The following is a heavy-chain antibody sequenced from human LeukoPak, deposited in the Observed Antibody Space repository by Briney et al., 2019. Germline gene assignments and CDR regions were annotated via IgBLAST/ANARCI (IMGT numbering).Heavy chain of an antibody. J-gene: IGHJ4*02. CDR3: ARGAAAALYTLFDY. Sequence: GGSLRLSCAASGFTFSSYSMNWVRQAPGKGLEWVSSISSSSSYIYYADSVKGRFTISRDNAKNSLYLQMNSLRAEDTAVYYCARGAAAALYTLFDYWGQGPRSPSPQ. D-gene: IGHD6-13*01. CDR2: ISSSSSYI. CDR1: GFTFSSYS. V-gene: IGHV3-21*01.